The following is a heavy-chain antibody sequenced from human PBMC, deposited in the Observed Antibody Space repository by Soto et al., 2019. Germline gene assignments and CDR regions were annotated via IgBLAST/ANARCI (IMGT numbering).Heavy chain of an antibody. J-gene: IGHJ4*02. CDR1: GFTFSSYG. CDR3: ANLWQRQWLVDY. V-gene: IGHV3-30*18. Sequence: PGGSLRLSCAASGFTFSSYGMHWVRQAPGKGLEWVAVISYDGSNKYYADSVKGRFTISRDNSKNTLYLQMNSLRAEDTAVYYCANLWQRQWLVDYWGQGTMVTVSS. D-gene: IGHD6-19*01. CDR2: ISYDGSNK.